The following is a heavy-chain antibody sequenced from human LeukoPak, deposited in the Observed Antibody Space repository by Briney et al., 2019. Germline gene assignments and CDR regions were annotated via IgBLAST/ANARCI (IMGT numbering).Heavy chain of an antibody. Sequence: PGGSLRLSCAASGFTFSSYDMSWVRQAPGKGLEWVASIRFNGNFYADYVKGRFTISRDNSKSTVSLQMDTLRTEDTALYYCARENWDFDFWGQGTLVTVSS. D-gene: IGHD7-27*01. CDR1: GFTFSSYD. V-gene: IGHV3-30*02. CDR3: ARENWDFDF. CDR2: IRFNGN. J-gene: IGHJ4*02.